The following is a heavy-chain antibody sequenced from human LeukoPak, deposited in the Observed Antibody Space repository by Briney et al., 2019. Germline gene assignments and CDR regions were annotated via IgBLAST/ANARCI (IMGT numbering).Heavy chain of an antibody. D-gene: IGHD3-3*02. V-gene: IGHV3-48*01. CDR3: ARVQGRIFGVVNLDY. CDR1: GFTFSSYR. Sequence: GGSLRLSCAASGFTFSSYRMNWVRQAPGKGLEWVSYISSSSSTIYYADSVKGRFTISRDNAKNSLYLQMNSLRAEDTAVYYCARVQGRIFGVVNLDYWGQGTLVTVSS. J-gene: IGHJ4*02. CDR2: ISSSSSTI.